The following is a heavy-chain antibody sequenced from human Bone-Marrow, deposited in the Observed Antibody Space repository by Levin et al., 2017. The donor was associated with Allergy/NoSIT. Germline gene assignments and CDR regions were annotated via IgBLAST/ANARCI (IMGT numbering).Heavy chain of an antibody. CDR2: ISFDGSNE. J-gene: IGHJ6*02. CDR3: AKESGYCSAASCYGVAYYYYGVDV. CDR1: GFTFSSYG. D-gene: IGHD2-15*01. V-gene: IGHV3-30*18. Sequence: GGSLRLSCAASGFTFSSYGMHWVRQAPGKGLEWVAVISFDGSNEYYTDSVKGRFTISRDNSKNTLYLQMNSLRAEDAAVYYCAKESGYCSAASCYGVAYYYYGVDVWGQGTTVTVSS.